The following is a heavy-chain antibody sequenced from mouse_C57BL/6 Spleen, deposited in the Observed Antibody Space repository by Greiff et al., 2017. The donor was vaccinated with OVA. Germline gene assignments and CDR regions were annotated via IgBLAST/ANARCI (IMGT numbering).Heavy chain of an antibody. CDR3: ARGGYYDYAVYYFDY. D-gene: IGHD2-4*01. CDR1: GYTFTGYW. J-gene: IGHJ2*01. Sequence: QVQLKQSGAELMKPGASVKLSCKATGYTFTGYWIEWVKQRPGHGLEWIGEILPGSGSTNYNEKFKGKATFTADTSSNTAYMQLSSLTTEDSAIYYCARGGYYDYAVYYFDYWGQGTTLTVSS. CDR2: ILPGSGST. V-gene: IGHV1-9*01.